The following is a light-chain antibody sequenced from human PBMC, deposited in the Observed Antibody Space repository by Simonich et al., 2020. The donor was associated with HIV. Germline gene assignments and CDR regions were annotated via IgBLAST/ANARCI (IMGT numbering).Light chain of an antibody. CDR3: QQYYSTPT. CDR2: WAS. J-gene: IGKJ2*01. CDR1: QSVLYSSNNKNY. V-gene: IGKV4-1*01. Sequence: DIVMTQSPDSLAVSLGERATINCKSSQSVLYSSNNKNYLAWYQQKPGQPPKLLIYWASTRESVVPDRCSGSGSGTDFTLTISSLQAEDVAVYYCQQYYSTPTFGQGTKLEIK.